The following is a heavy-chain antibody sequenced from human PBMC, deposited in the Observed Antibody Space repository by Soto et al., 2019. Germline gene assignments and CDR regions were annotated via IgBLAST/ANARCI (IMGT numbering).Heavy chain of an antibody. D-gene: IGHD6-25*01. CDR2: IIPIFGTA. J-gene: IGHJ4*02. Sequence: ASVKVSCKASGGTFSSYAISWVRQAPGQGLEWMGGIIPIFGTANYAQKFQGRVTITADESTSTAYMELSSLRSEDTAVYYCARDRSGYKLFDCWGQGTLVTVSS. CDR3: ARDRSGYKLFDC. V-gene: IGHV1-69*13. CDR1: GGTFSSYA.